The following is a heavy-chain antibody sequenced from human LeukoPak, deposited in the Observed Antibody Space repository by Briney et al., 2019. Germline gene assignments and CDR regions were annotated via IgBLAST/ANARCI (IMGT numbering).Heavy chain of an antibody. CDR2: IWYDGSNK. D-gene: IGHD3-3*01. Sequence: PGGSLRLSCAASGFTFSDYYMSWVRQAPGKGLEWVAVIWYDGSNKYYADSVKGRFTISRDNSKNTLYLQMNSLRAEDTAVYYCAKEYRAYYDFWSGYSKYYYYYYMDVWGKGTTVTVSS. V-gene: IGHV3-33*06. CDR3: AKEYRAYYDFWSGYSKYYYYYYMDV. J-gene: IGHJ6*03. CDR1: GFTFSDYY.